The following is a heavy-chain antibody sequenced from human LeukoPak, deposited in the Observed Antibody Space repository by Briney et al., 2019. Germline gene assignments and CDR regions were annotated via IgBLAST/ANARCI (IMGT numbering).Heavy chain of an antibody. CDR1: GFTFSSYA. Sequence: GGSLRLSCAASGFTFSSYAMSWVCQAPGKGLEWVSAISGSGGSTYYADSVKGRFTISRDNSKNTLYLQMNSLRAEDTAVYYCANALLWFGESPSYWGQGTLVTVSS. J-gene: IGHJ4*02. CDR3: ANALLWFGESPSY. CDR2: ISGSGGST. D-gene: IGHD3-10*01. V-gene: IGHV3-23*01.